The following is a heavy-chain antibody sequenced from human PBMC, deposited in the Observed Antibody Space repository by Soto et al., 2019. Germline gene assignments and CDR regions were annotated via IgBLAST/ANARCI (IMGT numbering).Heavy chain of an antibody. D-gene: IGHD2-2*01. J-gene: IGHJ6*02. CDR2: IIPIFGTA. V-gene: IGHV1-69*13. Sequence: ASVKVSCKASGGTFSSYAISWVRQAPGQGLEWMGGIIPIFGTANYAQKFQGRVTITADESTSTAYMELSSLRSEDTAVYYCARDPESTREYYYYCMDVCSQATTLTVPS. CDR3: ARDPESTREYYYYCMDV. CDR1: GGTFSSYA.